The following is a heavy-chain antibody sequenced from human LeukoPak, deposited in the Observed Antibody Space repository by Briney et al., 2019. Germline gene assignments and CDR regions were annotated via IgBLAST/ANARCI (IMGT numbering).Heavy chain of an antibody. CDR3: AKRRGLELLYYYYMDV. J-gene: IGHJ6*03. D-gene: IGHD1-7*01. CDR2: ISGSGGST. CDR1: GFPFSSYA. Sequence: GGSLRLSCAASGFPFSSYAMSWVRQAPGKGLEWVSSISGSGGSTYYADSVKGRFTISRDNSNNTLYLQMNSLRAEDTAVYYCAKRRGLELLYYYYMDVWGKGTTVTVSS. V-gene: IGHV3-23*01.